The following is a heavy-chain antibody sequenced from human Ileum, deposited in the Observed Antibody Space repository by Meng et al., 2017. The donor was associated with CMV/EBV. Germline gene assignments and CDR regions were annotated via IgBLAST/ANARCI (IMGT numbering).Heavy chain of an antibody. CDR3: ARDAFRQQLVPPIDY. CDR1: GLTFSSYS. D-gene: IGHD6-13*01. CDR2: ISSSSTYI. V-gene: IGHV3-21*01. J-gene: IGHJ4*02. Sequence: SGLTFSSYSMNWVRKAPGKGLEWVSSISSSSTYIYYADSVKGRFTISRDNAKNSLYLQMNSLRAEDTAVYFCARDAFRQQLVPPIDYWGQGTLVTVSS.